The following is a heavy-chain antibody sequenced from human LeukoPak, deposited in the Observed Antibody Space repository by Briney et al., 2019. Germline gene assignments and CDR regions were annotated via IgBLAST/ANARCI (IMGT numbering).Heavy chain of an antibody. Sequence: PGGSLRLSCAASGFTVSSNYMSWVRQAPGKGLEWVSVIYSGGSTYYADSVKGRFTISRDNSKNTLYLQMNSLRAEDTAVYYCARDAVGATYYFDYRGQGTLVTVSS. D-gene: IGHD1-26*01. CDR1: GFTVSSNY. V-gene: IGHV3-53*01. CDR2: IYSGGST. J-gene: IGHJ4*02. CDR3: ARDAVGATYYFDY.